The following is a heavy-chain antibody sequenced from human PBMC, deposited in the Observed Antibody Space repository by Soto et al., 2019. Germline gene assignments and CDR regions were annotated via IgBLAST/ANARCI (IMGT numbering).Heavy chain of an antibody. V-gene: IGHV4-59*01. D-gene: IGHD3-22*01. CDR1: GDSISTFY. CDR3: ARGRTVRNYADDSSDYFYFFDY. CDR2: VYYTGST. J-gene: IGHJ4*02. Sequence: PSETLSLTCTVSGDSISTFYWGWIRHSPGKELEWIGYVYYTGSTNYNPSLKSRVTISVDRSKNQFFLKLTSANAADTAVYYCARGRTVRNYADDSSDYFYFFDYWGQGTQVTVSS.